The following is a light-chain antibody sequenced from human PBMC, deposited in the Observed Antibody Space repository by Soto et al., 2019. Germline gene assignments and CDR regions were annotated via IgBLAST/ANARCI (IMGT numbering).Light chain of an antibody. Sequence: IQMTQSPSSLSASVGDRVTITCRASQIISTYLNWYQQKPGNAPKVLIYDGSSLQSVVRTRISGSGSGTELTITISSLDTGEFASYHCHQNFVTPWWFGQGTRVEIK. J-gene: IGKJ1*01. CDR2: DGS. V-gene: IGKV1-39*01. CDR3: HQNFVTPWW. CDR1: QIISTY.